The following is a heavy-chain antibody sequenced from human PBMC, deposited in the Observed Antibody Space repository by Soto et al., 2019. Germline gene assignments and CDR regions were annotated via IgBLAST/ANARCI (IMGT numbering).Heavy chain of an antibody. D-gene: IGHD3-22*01. J-gene: IGHJ3*02. CDR2: IYYSGST. V-gene: IGHV4-31*03. CDR3: ARGYDSSGYFVGDDAFDI. Sequence: QVQLQESGPGLVKPSQTLSLTCTVSGGSISSGGYYWSWIRQHPGKGLEWIGYIYYSGSTYYNPSLKSRVTISVDTSKNHVSLKLSSVTAADMAVYYCARGYDSSGYFVGDDAFDIWGQGTMVTVSS. CDR1: GGSISSGGYY.